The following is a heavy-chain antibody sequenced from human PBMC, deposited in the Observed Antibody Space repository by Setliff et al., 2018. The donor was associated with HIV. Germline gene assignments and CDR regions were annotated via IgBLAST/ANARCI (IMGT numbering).Heavy chain of an antibody. CDR1: GGSIGSSDYY. CDR2: IFYTGRT. D-gene: IGHD5-18*01. V-gene: IGHV4-39*07. J-gene: IGHJ5*02. Sequence: PSETLSLTCTVSGGSIGSSDYYWGWIRQPPGKGLEWIGSIFYTGRTTYNPSLRSRVTISLDTSKTQFSLSLTSVTAAGTAMYYCARRGKTENSYVLNWFDPWGQGILVTVSS. CDR3: ARRGKTENSYVLNWFDP.